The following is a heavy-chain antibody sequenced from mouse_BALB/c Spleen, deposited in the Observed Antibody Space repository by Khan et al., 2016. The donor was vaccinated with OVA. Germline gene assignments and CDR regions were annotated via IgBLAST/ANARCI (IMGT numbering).Heavy chain of an antibody. CDR1: GFSLTNFG. Sequence: QVQLQQSGPGLVAPSQSLSITCTVSGFSLTNFGVHWVRQPPGKGLEWLVLIWSDGTTTYNSALKSRLSISKDNSKSQVFFKMNSLQTDDTAMYYCARNSYPYAMDYWGQGTSVTVSS. J-gene: IGHJ4*01. CDR3: ARNSYPYAMDY. V-gene: IGHV2-6*02. CDR2: IWSDGTT.